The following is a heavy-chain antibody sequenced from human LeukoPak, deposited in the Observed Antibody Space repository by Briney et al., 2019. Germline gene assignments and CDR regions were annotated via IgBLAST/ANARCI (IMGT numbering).Heavy chain of an antibody. V-gene: IGHV1-8*01. CDR1: GYTFSSYD. D-gene: IGHD4-17*01. Sequence: ASVKVSCKASGYTFSSYDFQWVRQATGQGLEWMGWMNPNSGNTGYAQKFQGRVTMTRNTSISTAYMELSSLRSEDTAVYYCARVRGSLYGDYGYWGQGTLVTVSS. J-gene: IGHJ4*02. CDR3: ARVRGSLYGDYGY. CDR2: MNPNSGNT.